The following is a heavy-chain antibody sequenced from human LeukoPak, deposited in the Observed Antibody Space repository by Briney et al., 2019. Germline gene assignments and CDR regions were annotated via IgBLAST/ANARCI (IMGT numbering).Heavy chain of an antibody. CDR1: GFTFSSYA. D-gene: IGHD6-13*01. V-gene: IGHV3-30*04. Sequence: GRSLRLSCAASGFTFSSYAMHWVRQAPGKGLEWVAVISYDGGNKYYADSVKGRFTISRDNSKNTLYLQMNSLRAEDTAVYYCARDVAAAGTSWFDPWGQGTLVTVSS. CDR2: ISYDGGNK. CDR3: ARDVAAAGTSWFDP. J-gene: IGHJ5*02.